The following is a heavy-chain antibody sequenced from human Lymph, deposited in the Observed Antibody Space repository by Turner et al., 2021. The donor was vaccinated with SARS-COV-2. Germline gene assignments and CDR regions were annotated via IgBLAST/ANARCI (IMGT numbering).Heavy chain of an antibody. CDR2: ISYDGNNE. Sequence: QVQLVESGGGVVQPGRSLRPSWAASGFTFSGHGMHWVRQAPGKGLEWVVVISYDGNNEHCADSVKGRFTISRDNSKNTLYLQMNRLRPDDTAVYYCAKDLSAGDYYYYYGMDVWGQGTTVTVSS. J-gene: IGHJ6*02. D-gene: IGHD3-10*01. V-gene: IGHV3-30*18. CDR1: GFTFSGHG. CDR3: AKDLSAGDYYYYYGMDV.